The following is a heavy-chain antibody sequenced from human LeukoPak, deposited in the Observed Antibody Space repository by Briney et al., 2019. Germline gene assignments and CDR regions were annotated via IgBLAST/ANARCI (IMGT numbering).Heavy chain of an antibody. V-gene: IGHV3-48*04. J-gene: IGHJ4*02. D-gene: IGHD3-3*01. CDR2: ISSSGRTT. Sequence: PGGSLRLSCAASGFTFSSYAMSWVRQAPGKGLEWVSAISSSGRTTYYADSVKGRFTISRDNAKNSLYLQMSSLRVEDTAVYYCARWRGGMGLLNPPYFDYWGLGTLVTVSS. CDR1: GFTFSSYA. CDR3: ARWRGGMGLLNPPYFDY.